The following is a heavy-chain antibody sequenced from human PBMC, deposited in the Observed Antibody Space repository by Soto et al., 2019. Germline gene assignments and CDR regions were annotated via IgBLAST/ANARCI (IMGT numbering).Heavy chain of an antibody. J-gene: IGHJ5*02. CDR1: GYTFTGYY. D-gene: IGHD4-17*01. CDR3: ARNLIYGDIGFDP. CDR2: INPNSGGT. Sequence: ASVKVSCKASGYTFTGYYMHWVRQAPGQGLEWMGWINPNSGGTNYAQKFQGRVTMTRDTSISTAYMELSRLRSDDTAVYYCARNLIYGDIGFDPWGQGTLVTISS. V-gene: IGHV1-2*02.